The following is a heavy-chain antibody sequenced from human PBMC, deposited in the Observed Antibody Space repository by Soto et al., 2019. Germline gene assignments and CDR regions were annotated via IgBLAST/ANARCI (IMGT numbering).Heavy chain of an antibody. J-gene: IGHJ5*02. V-gene: IGHV1-69*01. CDR1: GGTFSNYA. D-gene: IGHD6-13*01. Sequence: QVRLVQSGAEVKKPASSVKVSCKASGGTFSNYAITWLRLAPGQGLEWLGGIIPVFGTVNYAQKFQGRVTITADDSTSTAYMELNRMRSEDTAVYYCARDNPYTNSCGNWFDHWGQGTLVIVS. CDR3: ARDNPYTNSCGNWFDH. CDR2: IIPVFGTV.